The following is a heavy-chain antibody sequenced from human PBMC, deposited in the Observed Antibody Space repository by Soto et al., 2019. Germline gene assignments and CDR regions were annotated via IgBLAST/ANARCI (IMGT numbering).Heavy chain of an antibody. J-gene: IGHJ4*02. CDR2: IIPIVDIT. CDR1: GGTLSTNS. V-gene: IGHV1-69*02. Sequence: QVQLVQSGAEVRKPGSSVKVSCKASGGTLSTNSISWVRQAPGQGLEWMGRIIPIVDITNYAQKFQGRVTINTDTSTVYMELRSLRSEDTAVYYCARTMPYGSGSYFFDYWGQGTLVTVSS. D-gene: IGHD3-10*01. CDR3: ARTMPYGSGSYFFDY.